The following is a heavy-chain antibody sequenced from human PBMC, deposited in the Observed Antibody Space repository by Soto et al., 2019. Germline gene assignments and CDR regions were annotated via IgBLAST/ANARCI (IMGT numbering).Heavy chain of an antibody. CDR2: ISAYNGNT. D-gene: IGHD3-9*01. Sequence: ASVKVSCKASGYTFTSYGISWVRQAPGQGLEWMGWISAYNGNTNYAQKLQGRVTMTTDTSTSTAYMERRSLRSDDTAVYYCARVLRYTGKPGYYGMDVWGQGTTVTVSS. V-gene: IGHV1-18*01. CDR3: ARVLRYTGKPGYYGMDV. J-gene: IGHJ6*02. CDR1: GYTFTSYG.